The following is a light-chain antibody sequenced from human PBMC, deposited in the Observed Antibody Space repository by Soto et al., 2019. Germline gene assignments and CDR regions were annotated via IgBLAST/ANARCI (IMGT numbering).Light chain of an antibody. CDR2: GAS. J-gene: IGKJ3*01. Sequence: EIVLTQSPGTLSLSPGERATLSCRASQSVSSSYLAWYQQKPGQAPRLLIYGASSRATGIPDRFSGSGSGTDFTLTISRLEPEDFAVYYFQLYGSSPFTFGPETKVHIK. CDR1: QSVSSSY. CDR3: QLYGSSPFT. V-gene: IGKV3-20*01.